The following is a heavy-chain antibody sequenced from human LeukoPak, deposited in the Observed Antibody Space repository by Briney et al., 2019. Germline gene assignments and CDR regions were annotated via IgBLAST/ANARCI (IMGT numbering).Heavy chain of an antibody. J-gene: IGHJ6*02. CDR1: GGSFSGYY. CDR2: INHSGST. V-gene: IGHV4-34*01. Sequence: SETLSLTCAVYGGSFSGYYWSWIRQPPGKGLEWIGEINHSGSTNYNPSLKSRVTISVDTSKNQFSLKLSSVTAADTAVYHCARMYYYDSSGPYYYYYGMDVWGQGTTVTVSS. D-gene: IGHD3-22*01. CDR3: ARMYYYDSSGPYYYYYGMDV.